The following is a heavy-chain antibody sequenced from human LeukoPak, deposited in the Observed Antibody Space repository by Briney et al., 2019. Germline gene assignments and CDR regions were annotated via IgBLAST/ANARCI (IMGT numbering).Heavy chain of an antibody. CDR3: ARGILGELTSSDY. V-gene: IGHV1-69*01. J-gene: IGHJ4*02. Sequence: SVNVSCKASGGTFSSYAISWVRQAPGQGLEWMGGIIPIFGTANYAQKFQGRVTITADESTSTAYMELSSLRSEDTAVYYCARGILGELTSSDYWGQGTLVTVSS. CDR1: GGTFSSYA. D-gene: IGHD1-26*01. CDR2: IIPIFGTA.